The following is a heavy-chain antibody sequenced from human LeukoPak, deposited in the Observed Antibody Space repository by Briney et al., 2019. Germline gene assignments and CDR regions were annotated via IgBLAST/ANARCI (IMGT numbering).Heavy chain of an antibody. Sequence: ASVKVSCKASGYTFTGYYIHWVRQAPGQGLEWMGRINPNSGGTKYAQKFQDRVTMTRDTSISTAYMELSRLRSDDTAVYYCANATFDSWGQGTLVTVSS. CDR1: GYTFTGYY. V-gene: IGHV1-2*02. J-gene: IGHJ4*02. CDR3: ANATFDS. CDR2: INPNSGGT.